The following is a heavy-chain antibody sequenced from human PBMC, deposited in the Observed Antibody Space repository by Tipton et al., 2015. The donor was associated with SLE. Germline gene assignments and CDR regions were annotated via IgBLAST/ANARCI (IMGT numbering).Heavy chain of an antibody. CDR2: ISSSSSYI. CDR1: GFTFSSYS. V-gene: IGHV3-21*01. J-gene: IGHJ4*02. Sequence: SLRLSCAASGFTFSSYSMNWVRQAPGKGLEWVSSISSSSSYIYYADSVKGRFTISRDNAKNSLYLQMNSLRAEDTAVYYCARGEYYYDSSGSFDYWGQGTLVTVSS. D-gene: IGHD3-22*01. CDR3: ARGEYYYDSSGSFDY.